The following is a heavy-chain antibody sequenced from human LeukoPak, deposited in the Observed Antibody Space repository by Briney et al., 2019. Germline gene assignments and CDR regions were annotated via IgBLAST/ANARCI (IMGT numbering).Heavy chain of an antibody. CDR3: AKNSPKPAGTYFQH. Sequence: GGSLRLSCAASGFAFSSYTMTWVRLAPAPGKGLEWVSTITTSGATYYADSVKGRFTISRDNSKNTLYLQMNSLRAEDTAVYYCAKNSPKPAGTYFQHCGQGTLVAVSS. D-gene: IGHD2-2*01. CDR2: ITTSGAT. V-gene: IGHV3-23*01. J-gene: IGHJ1*01. CDR1: GFAFSSYT.